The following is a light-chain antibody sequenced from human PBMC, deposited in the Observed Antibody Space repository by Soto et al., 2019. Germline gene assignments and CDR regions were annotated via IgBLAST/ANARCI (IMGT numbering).Light chain of an antibody. Sequence: EILMMQSPATLSVSPGERATLSCRASQIIANNLAWYQQKPGHAPRLLIYGASTRAPGIPARFSGSGSGTEFTLTISSLQSEDFATYYCQHYNNWHPWTFGQGTKVDIK. CDR2: GAS. V-gene: IGKV3-15*01. J-gene: IGKJ1*01. CDR3: QHYNNWHPWT. CDR1: QIIANN.